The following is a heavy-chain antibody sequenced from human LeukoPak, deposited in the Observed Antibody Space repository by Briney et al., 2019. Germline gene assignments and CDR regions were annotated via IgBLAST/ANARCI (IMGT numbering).Heavy chain of an antibody. Sequence: SETLSLTCTVSGGSISSYYWSWIRQPPGKGLEWIGYIYYSGSTNYNPSLKSRVTISVDTSKNQFSLKLSSVTAADTAVYYCARGYSCSSSSLYYYYMDVWGRGATVTVSS. CDR1: GGSISSYY. D-gene: IGHD6-6*01. CDR3: ARGYSCSSSSLYYYYMDV. J-gene: IGHJ6*03. CDR2: IYYSGST. V-gene: IGHV4-59*08.